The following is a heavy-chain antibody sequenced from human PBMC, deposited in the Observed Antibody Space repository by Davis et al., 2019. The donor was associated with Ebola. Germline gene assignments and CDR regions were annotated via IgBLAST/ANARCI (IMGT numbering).Heavy chain of an antibody. J-gene: IGHJ4*02. V-gene: IGHV3-23*01. CDR1: GFTFSSYD. CDR3: AKAPTGTTGTTWFDY. CDR2: ISGSGGNT. D-gene: IGHD1-1*01. Sequence: GESLKISCAASGFTFSSYDMSWVRQAPGKGLEWVSGISGSGGNTYYADSVKGRFTISRDNSKNTLYLQMNSLRAEDTAVYYCAKAPTGTTGTTWFDYWGRGTLVTVSS.